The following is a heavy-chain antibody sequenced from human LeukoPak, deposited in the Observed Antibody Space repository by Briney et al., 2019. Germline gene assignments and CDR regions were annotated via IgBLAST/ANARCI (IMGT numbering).Heavy chain of an antibody. CDR3: ARDLHYAFDI. V-gene: IGHV3-23*01. Sequence: GGSLRLSCAASGXTFSRYGMNWVCQAPGKGLEWVSGISGSGGSTYYADSVKGRFTISRDNAKNSLYLQMNSLRDEDTAVYYCARDLHYAFDIWGLGTMVTASS. CDR2: ISGSGGST. CDR1: GXTFSRYG. J-gene: IGHJ3*02. D-gene: IGHD3-10*01.